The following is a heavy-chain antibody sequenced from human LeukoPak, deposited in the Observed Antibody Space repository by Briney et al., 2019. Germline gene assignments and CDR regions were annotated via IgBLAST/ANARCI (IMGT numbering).Heavy chain of an antibody. Sequence: GGSLRLSCAASGFTFGSYSMNWVRQAPGKGLEWVSSISSSSSYIYYADSVKGRFTISRDNAKNSLYLQMNSLRAEDTAVYYCARDLHCSGGSCYSWIFDYWGQGTLVTVSS. D-gene: IGHD2-15*01. CDR2: ISSSSSYI. V-gene: IGHV3-21*01. J-gene: IGHJ4*02. CDR1: GFTFGSYS. CDR3: ARDLHCSGGSCYSWIFDY.